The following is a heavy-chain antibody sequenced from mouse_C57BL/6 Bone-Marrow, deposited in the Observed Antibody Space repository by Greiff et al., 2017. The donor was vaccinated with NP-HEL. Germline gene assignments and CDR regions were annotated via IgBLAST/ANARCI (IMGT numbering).Heavy chain of an antibody. J-gene: IGHJ2*01. CDR3: ALTTVVANYFDY. Sequence: QVQLQQSGPELVKPGASVKISCKASGYAFSSSWMNWVKQRPGKGLEWIGRIYPGDGDTNYNGKFKGKATLTADKSSSTAYIQLSSLTSEDSAVYFCALTTVVANYFDYWGQGTTLTVSS. CDR2: IYPGDGDT. D-gene: IGHD1-1*01. V-gene: IGHV1-82*01. CDR1: GYAFSSSW.